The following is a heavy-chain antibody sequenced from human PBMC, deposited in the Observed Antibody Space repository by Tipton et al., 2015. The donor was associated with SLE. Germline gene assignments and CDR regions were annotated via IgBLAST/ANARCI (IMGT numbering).Heavy chain of an antibody. Sequence: LRLSCAASGFTFDDYAMNWVRQPPGKGLEWIGYIYYSGSTNDNPSLKSRVTISVDTSKNQFSLKLSSVTAADTAVYYCARVGGELFDYWGQGTLVTVSS. V-gene: IGHV4-59*01. CDR3: ARVGGELFDY. J-gene: IGHJ4*02. CDR2: IYYSGST. CDR1: GFTFDDYA. D-gene: IGHD3-10*01.